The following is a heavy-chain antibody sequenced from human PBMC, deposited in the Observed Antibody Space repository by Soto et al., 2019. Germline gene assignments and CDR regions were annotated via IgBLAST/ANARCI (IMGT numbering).Heavy chain of an antibody. J-gene: IGHJ6*02. CDR3: ARGIKNKYGTDV. V-gene: IGHV3-74*01. Sequence: EVQLVESGGALVQPGGSLRLSCAASGFTFTSHWMHWVRQAPGKGLVWVSRLNSEGSSRYYGDSMKGRFTISRDNANITVYLPMSSLREEDTAVYYCARGIKNKYGTDVWGQGTTVTVSS. CDR2: LNSEGSSR. CDR1: GFTFTSHW.